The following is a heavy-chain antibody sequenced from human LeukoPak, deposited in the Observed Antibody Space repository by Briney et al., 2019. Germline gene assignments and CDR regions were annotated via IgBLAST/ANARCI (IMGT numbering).Heavy chain of an antibody. V-gene: IGHV4-59*01. CDR3: TRNYDSSGYTTFGY. CDR1: RGSISTYY. D-gene: IGHD3-22*01. J-gene: IGHJ4*02. CDR2: IYYSGGT. Sequence: PSETLSLTCTVSRGSISTYYWSWIRQPPGKGLEWIGHIYYSGGTNYNPSLKSRVTIAIDTSKNHFSLKLSSVTAADTAVYYCTRNYDSSGYTTFGYWGRGTLVTVSS.